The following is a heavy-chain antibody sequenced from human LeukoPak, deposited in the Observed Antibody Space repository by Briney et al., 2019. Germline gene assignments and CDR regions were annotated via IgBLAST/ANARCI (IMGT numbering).Heavy chain of an antibody. J-gene: IGHJ4*02. CDR1: GGSISTNNYY. Sequence: SETLSLTCTVSGGSISTNNYYWGWIRQPPGRGLEWIGSISYSGTYYNPSLKSRVTISVDTSKNHFSLNLRSVTAADTAVYYCARRTSYPVGGIEYWGQGTLVNVS. CDR2: ISYSGT. CDR3: ARRTSYPVGGIEY. V-gene: IGHV4-39*01. D-gene: IGHD3-3*01.